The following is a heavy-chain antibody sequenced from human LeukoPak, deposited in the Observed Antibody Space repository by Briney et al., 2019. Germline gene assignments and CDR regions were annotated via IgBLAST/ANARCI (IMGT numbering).Heavy chain of an antibody. CDR1: GFTFSDYY. Sequence: GGSLGLSCAASGFTFSDYYMSWIRQAPGKGLEWIAYISSSGSSIQYAESVRGRFTISRDNAKTSLYLQMNSLRAEDTSVYYCARSPQWELPDYWGQGTLVTVSS. CDR3: ARSPQWELPDY. CDR2: ISSSGSSI. D-gene: IGHD1-26*01. J-gene: IGHJ4*02. V-gene: IGHV3-11*04.